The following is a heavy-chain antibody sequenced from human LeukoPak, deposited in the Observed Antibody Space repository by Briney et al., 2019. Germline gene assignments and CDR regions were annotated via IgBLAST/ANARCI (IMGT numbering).Heavy chain of an antibody. D-gene: IGHD4-17*01. CDR1: GFTFSGYW. V-gene: IGHV3-7*03. J-gene: IGHJ6*02. CDR2: IKQDGSEK. Sequence: GGSLRLSCAASGFTFSGYWMSWVRQAPGKGLEWVANIKQDGSEKYYVDSVKGRFTISRDNAKNSLYLQMNSLRAEDTAVYYCARTDGDYYYYYGMDVWGQGTTVTVSS. CDR3: ARTDGDYYYYYGMDV.